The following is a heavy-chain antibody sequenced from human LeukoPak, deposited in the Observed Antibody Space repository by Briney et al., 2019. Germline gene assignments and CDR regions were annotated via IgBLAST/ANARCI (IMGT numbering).Heavy chain of an antibody. CDR2: IYYTGNT. D-gene: IGHD3/OR15-3a*01. Sequence: SETLSLTCTVSGVSISSSNSYWGWLRQPPGTGLEWLGSIYYTGNTYYNASLKSRVTISIDTYKNQISVRLTSVTATDTAMYYCARQTGSGLFTLPGGQGTLVTVSS. CDR1: GVSISSSNSY. CDR3: ARQTGSGLFTLP. V-gene: IGHV4-39*01. J-gene: IGHJ4*02.